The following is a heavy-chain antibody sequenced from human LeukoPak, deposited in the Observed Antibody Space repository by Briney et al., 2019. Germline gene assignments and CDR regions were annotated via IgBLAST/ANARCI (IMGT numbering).Heavy chain of an antibody. CDR2: IYTSGST. Sequence: PSETLSLTCTVSGGSISSGSYYWSWIRQPAGKGLEWIGRIYTSGSTNYNPSLKSRVTISVDTSKNQFSLKLSSVTAADTAVYYCARTFTHYFYYMDVQGKGTTVTVSS. J-gene: IGHJ6*03. V-gene: IGHV4-61*02. CDR3: ARTFTHYFYYMDV. CDR1: GGSISSGSYY.